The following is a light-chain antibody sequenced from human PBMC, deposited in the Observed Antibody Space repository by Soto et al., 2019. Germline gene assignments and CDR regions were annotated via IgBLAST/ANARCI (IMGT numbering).Light chain of an antibody. CDR1: QSVSSGY. J-gene: IGKJ1*01. CDR2: DAS. Sequence: EIVLTQSPGTLSLSPGERATLSSRASQSVSSGYLAWYQQKPGQAPRLLIYDASKRITGIPARFSGSGSGTEFTLTISTLQSEDFAVYYCQQYNNWPWTFGQGTKVDI. V-gene: IGKV3D-15*01. CDR3: QQYNNWPWT.